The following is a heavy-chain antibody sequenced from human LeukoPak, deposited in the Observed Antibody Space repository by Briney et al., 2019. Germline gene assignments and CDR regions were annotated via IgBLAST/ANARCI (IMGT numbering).Heavy chain of an antibody. Sequence: PGGSLRLSCAVSGFTVSSNYMSWVRQAPGKGLEWVSSISSSSSYIYYADSVKGRFTISRDNAKNSLYLQMNSLRAEDTAVYYCARDAPYSSGWYGYYYYYGMDVWGQGTTVTVSS. V-gene: IGHV3-21*01. CDR3: ARDAPYSSGWYGYYYYYGMDV. D-gene: IGHD6-19*01. CDR1: GFTVSSNY. J-gene: IGHJ6*02. CDR2: ISSSSSYI.